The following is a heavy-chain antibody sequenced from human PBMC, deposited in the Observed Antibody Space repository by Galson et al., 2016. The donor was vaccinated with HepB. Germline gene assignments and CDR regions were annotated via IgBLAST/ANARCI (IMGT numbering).Heavy chain of an antibody. J-gene: IGHJ6*02. D-gene: IGHD6-13*01. V-gene: IGHV3-66*01. Sequence: SLRLSCAASEFTFSSYAMHWVRQAPGKGLEWVSIIYSGGTTYQADSVKGRFTISRDNSNNTLYLQMNSLRHEDTAVYYCAGRGASSSSWYSDYQYGMDFWGQGTTVTVSS. CDR3: AGRGASSSSWYSDYQYGMDF. CDR1: EFTFSSYA. CDR2: IYSGGTT.